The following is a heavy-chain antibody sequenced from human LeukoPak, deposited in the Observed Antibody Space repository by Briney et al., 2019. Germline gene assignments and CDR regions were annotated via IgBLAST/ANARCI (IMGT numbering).Heavy chain of an antibody. V-gene: IGHV3-23*01. CDR1: GFTFSSYA. Sequence: GGSLRLSCAASGFTFSSYAMHWVRQAPGKGLEWVSAISGSGGSTFYADSVKGRFTISRDNSKNTLYLQMNSLRAEDTAVYYCVKYDFYSDSSGSYIDKGFDYWGQGTLVTVSS. D-gene: IGHD3-22*01. J-gene: IGHJ4*02. CDR2: ISGSGGST. CDR3: VKYDFYSDSSGSYIDKGFDY.